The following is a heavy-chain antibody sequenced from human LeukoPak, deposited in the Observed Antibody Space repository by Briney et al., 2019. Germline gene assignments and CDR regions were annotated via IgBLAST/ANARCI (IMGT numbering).Heavy chain of an antibody. D-gene: IGHD3-3*01. CDR3: ATSLYYDFWRGAFDI. CDR1: GGSISSGGYS. V-gene: IGHV4-61*08. CDR2: IYYSGST. Sequence: SETLSLTCAVSGGSISSGGYSWSWIRQPPGKGLEWIGYIYYSGSTNYNPSLKSRVTVSVDTSKNQFSLKLSSVTAADTAVYYCATSLYYDFWRGAFDIWGQGTMVTVSS. J-gene: IGHJ3*02.